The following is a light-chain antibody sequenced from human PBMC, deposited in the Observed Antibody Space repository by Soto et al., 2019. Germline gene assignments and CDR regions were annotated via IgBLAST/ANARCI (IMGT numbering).Light chain of an antibody. V-gene: IGLV2-14*01. J-gene: IGLJ1*01. CDR1: SSDVGGYNY. Sequence: QPVLTQPASVSGSPGQSITISCTGTSSDVGGYNYVSWYQQHPGKAPKLMISEVSNRPSGVSNRFSGSKSGNTASLTISGLQAEDEADYYCSSYTSSRTPFVFGTGTKLTVL. CDR3: SSYTSSRTPFV. CDR2: EVS.